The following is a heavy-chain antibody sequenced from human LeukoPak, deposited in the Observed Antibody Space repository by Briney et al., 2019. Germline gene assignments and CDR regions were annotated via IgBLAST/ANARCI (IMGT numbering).Heavy chain of an antibody. J-gene: IGHJ4*02. V-gene: IGHV3-30-3*01. CDR1: GFTLSSYA. D-gene: IGHD5-12*01. CDR2: ISDDGSNK. CDR3: ARGYSGQPFDY. Sequence: PGGSLRLSCAASGFTLSSYAMHWVRQAPGKGLEWVAVISDDGSNKYYADSVKGRFTISRDNSKNTLYLQMNSLRTEDTAVYYCARGYSGQPFDYWGQGTLVTVSS.